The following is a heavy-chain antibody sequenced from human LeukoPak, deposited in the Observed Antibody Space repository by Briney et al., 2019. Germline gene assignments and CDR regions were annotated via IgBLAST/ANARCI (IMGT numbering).Heavy chain of an antibody. CDR2: INPNSGGT. CDR1: GYTFTGYY. Sequence: ASVKVSCKASGYTFTGYYMHLVRQAPGQGLEWMGWINPNSGGTNYAQKFQARVTMTRDTSISTAYMELSRLRSDDTAVYYCARGAVRGVIAWFDPWGQGTLVTVPS. J-gene: IGHJ5*02. V-gene: IGHV1-2*02. CDR3: ARGAVRGVIAWFDP. D-gene: IGHD3-10*01.